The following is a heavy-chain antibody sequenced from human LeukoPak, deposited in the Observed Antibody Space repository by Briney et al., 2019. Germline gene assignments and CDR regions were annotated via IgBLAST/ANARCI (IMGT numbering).Heavy chain of an antibody. CDR3: AKDDAYLQYAD. CDR1: GFTFSHHG. Sequence: PGGSLRPSCAASGFTFSHHGMNWVRQAPGKGLEWVSGVGPSGARTYYADSVKGRFTVSRDNSKNMVFLQMNSLRAEDTAMYYCAKDDAYLQYADWGQGTLVTVSS. D-gene: IGHD5-24*01. V-gene: IGHV3-23*01. CDR2: VGPSGART. J-gene: IGHJ4*02.